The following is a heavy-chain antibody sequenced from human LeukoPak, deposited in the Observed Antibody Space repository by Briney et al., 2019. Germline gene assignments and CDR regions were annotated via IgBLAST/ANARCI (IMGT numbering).Heavy chain of an antibody. V-gene: IGHV4-59*08. CDR3: ARHSGPCDYWLGY. D-gene: IGHD3-9*01. CDR2: IYYSGRT. CDR1: GGSISNHY. J-gene: IGHJ4*02. Sequence: SEALSLTCTVSGGSISNHYWSWIRQPPGKGLEWIGNIYYSGRTNYNPSLRSRVTISVDTSKKQFSLKLNSVTAADTAVYYCARHSGPCDYWLGYWGQGTLVTVSS.